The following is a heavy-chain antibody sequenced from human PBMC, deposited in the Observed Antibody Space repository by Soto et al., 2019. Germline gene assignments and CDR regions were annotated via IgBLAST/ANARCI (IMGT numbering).Heavy chain of an antibody. CDR3: ARDDYYDMGV. Sequence: EVQLVESGGGLVQPGGSLRLSCAASGFTFSTYWMHWVRQAPGKGLVWVSRINSDGSTTNYADSVKGRFTISRDNAKNKQYLQMNSLRAEDTAVYYCARDDYYDMGVWGQGTTVTVSS. CDR1: GFTFSTYW. V-gene: IGHV3-74*01. CDR2: INSDGSTT. J-gene: IGHJ6*02.